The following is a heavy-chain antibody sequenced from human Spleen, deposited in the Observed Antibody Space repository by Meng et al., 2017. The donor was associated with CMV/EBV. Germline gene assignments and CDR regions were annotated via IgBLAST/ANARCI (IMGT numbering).Heavy chain of an antibody. V-gene: IGHV4-39*07. CDR2: IYYSGST. CDR3: ARDCSSTSCYSNYYGMDV. D-gene: IGHD2-2*01. J-gene: IGHJ6*02. Sequence: GSLRLSCTVSGGSISSSSYYWGWIRQPPGKGLEWIGSIYYSGSTNYNPSLKSRVTISVDTSKNQFSLKLTSVTAADTAVYYCARDCSSTSCYSNYYGMDVWGQGTTVTVSS. CDR1: GGSISSSSYY.